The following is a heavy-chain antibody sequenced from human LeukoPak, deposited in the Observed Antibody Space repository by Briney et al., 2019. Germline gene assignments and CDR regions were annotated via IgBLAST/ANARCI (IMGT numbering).Heavy chain of an antibody. CDR3: ARDDCSSTSCHTGQNNWFDP. CDR1: GYTFTSYG. CDR2: ISAYNGNT. D-gene: IGHD2-2*01. Sequence: ASVKVSCKASGYTFTSYGIIWVRQAPGQGLEWMGWISAYNGNTNYAQKLQGRVTMTTDTSTSTAYMELRSLRSDDTAVYYCARDDCSSTSCHTGQNNWFDPWGQGTLVTVSS. J-gene: IGHJ5*02. V-gene: IGHV1-18*01.